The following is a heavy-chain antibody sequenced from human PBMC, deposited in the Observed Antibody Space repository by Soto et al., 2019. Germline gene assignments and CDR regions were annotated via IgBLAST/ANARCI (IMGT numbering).Heavy chain of an antibody. Sequence: QEQLLQSGAEVRKPGSSVKVSCKASGGTFNNYAVSWVRQAPGQGLEWMGGIIPMFETVNYAQRFQGRLTIAADESTSTAYTELTSLTSADTAIYFCARGLRTGNYGMDVWGQGTTVTGSS. CDR2: IIPMFETV. CDR3: ARGLRTGNYGMDV. J-gene: IGHJ6*02. CDR1: GGTFNNYA. D-gene: IGHD2-15*01. V-gene: IGHV1-69*01.